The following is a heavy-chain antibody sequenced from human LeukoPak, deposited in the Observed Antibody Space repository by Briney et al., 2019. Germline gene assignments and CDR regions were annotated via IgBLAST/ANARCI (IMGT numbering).Heavy chain of an antibody. CDR2: ISWNSGSI. Sequence: GRTLRLSCAASGFTFDDYAMPCIRQAPGKGLECVSGISWNSGSIGYADSVKGRFTISRDNAMTSLYLQMNSLRVEDTGVYYCARGDPHADLWGQGTLVTVSS. CDR3: ARGDPHADL. CDR1: GFTFDDYA. V-gene: IGHV3-9*01. J-gene: IGHJ5*02.